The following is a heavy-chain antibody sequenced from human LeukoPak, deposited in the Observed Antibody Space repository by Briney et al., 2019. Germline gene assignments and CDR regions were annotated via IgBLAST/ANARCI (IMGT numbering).Heavy chain of an antibody. J-gene: IGHJ5*02. CDR2: ITGSGGST. CDR1: GFIFSSDA. Sequence: GGSLRLSCAASGFIFSSDAMNWVRQAPGKGLDWVSGITGSGGSTHYADSVKGRFTISRDNSKNMLYLQMSRLTAEDTAVYYCAKEGAYAALNSWGQGTLVTVSS. V-gene: IGHV3-23*01. CDR3: AKEGAYAALNS. D-gene: IGHD1-26*01.